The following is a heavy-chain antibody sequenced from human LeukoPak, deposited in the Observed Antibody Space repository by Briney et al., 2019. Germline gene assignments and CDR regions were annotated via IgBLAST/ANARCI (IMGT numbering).Heavy chain of an antibody. CDR3: ARAAAGTGDY. CDR1: GGTFSSYT. J-gene: IGHJ4*02. CDR2: IGAYNGNT. D-gene: IGHD6-13*01. Sequence: ASVKVSCKASGGTFSSYTISWVRQAPGQGLEWMGWIGAYNGNTNYAQKLQGRVTMTTDTSTSTAYMELRSLRSDDTAVYYCARAAAGTGDYWGQGTLVAVSS. V-gene: IGHV1-18*01.